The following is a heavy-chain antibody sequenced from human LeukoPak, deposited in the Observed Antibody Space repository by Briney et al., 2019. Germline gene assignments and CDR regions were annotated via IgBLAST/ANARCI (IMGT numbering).Heavy chain of an antibody. CDR3: AKVMEWDYPEKYYFDY. CDR1: GFTFSSYA. D-gene: IGHD3-3*01. Sequence: GGSLRLSCAASGFTFSSYAMSWVRQAPGKGLEWVSAIGGSGGSTYYADSVKGRFTISRDNSKNTLYLQMNSLRAEDTAVYYCAKVMEWDYPEKYYFDYWGQGTLVTVSS. V-gene: IGHV3-23*01. J-gene: IGHJ4*02. CDR2: IGGSGGST.